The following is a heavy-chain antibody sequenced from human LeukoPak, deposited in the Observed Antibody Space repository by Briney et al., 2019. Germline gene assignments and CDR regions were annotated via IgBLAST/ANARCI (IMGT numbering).Heavy chain of an antibody. CDR3: ARRNTAMVAGLDY. CDR2: MNPNSGNT. J-gene: IGHJ4*02. D-gene: IGHD5-18*01. V-gene: IGHV1-8*01. CDR1: GYTFTTYD. Sequence: ASVKVSCKASGYTFTTYDINWVRQATGQGLEWMGWMNPNSGNTGYAQKFQGRVTMTRNTSISTAFMEMSGLRSEDTAVYFCARRNTAMVAGLDYWGQGSLVTVSS.